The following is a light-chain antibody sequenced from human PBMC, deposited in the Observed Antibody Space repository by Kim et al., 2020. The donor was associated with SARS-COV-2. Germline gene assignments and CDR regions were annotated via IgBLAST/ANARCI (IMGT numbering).Light chain of an antibody. Sequence: GKTGTISCTRSSGSIDDNYVRWYQQRPGGGPTTVIYEDDQRPSGVSDRFSGSIDNSSNSASLTISGLRTEDEADYYCQSYNRDNVIFGGGTQLTVL. CDR3: QSYNRDNVI. CDR1: SGSIDDNY. V-gene: IGLV6-57*03. CDR2: EDD. J-gene: IGLJ2*01.